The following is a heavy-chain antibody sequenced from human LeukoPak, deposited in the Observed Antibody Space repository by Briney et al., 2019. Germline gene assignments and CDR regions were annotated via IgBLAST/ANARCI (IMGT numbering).Heavy chain of an antibody. CDR2: ISGSGGST. CDR3: AKSSDYYGSGSGDY. V-gene: IGHV3-23*01. J-gene: IGHJ4*02. CDR1: GFTFSSCA. D-gene: IGHD3-10*01. Sequence: GGSLRLSCAASGFTFSSCAMSWVRQAPGKGLEWVSAISGSGGSTYYADSVKGRFTISRDNPKNTLYLQMNSLRAEDTAVYYCAKSSDYYGSGSGDYWGQGTLVTVSS.